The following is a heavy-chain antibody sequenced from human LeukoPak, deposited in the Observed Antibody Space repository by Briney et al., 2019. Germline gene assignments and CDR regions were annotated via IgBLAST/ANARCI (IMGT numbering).Heavy chain of an antibody. J-gene: IGHJ4*02. CDR2: ISANNGNT. D-gene: IGHD5-18*01. CDR3: ARERLSGYSYGSELDY. Sequence: ASVKVSCKASGYTFTNYGISWVRQAPGQGLEWMRWISANNGNTNYVQKLQGRVTMTTDTSTNTAYLELRSLRSDDTAVYYCARERLSGYSYGSELDYWGQGTLLTVSS. CDR1: GYTFTNYG. V-gene: IGHV1-18*01.